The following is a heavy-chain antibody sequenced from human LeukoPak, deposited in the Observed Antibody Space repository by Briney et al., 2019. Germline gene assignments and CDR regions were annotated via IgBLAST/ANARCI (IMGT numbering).Heavy chain of an antibody. CDR3: ARAFQYGSGSYPYSL. CDR2: IYSGGNT. J-gene: IGHJ4*02. CDR1: GFTVSNND. V-gene: IGHV3-66*01. D-gene: IGHD3-10*01. Sequence: GSLRLSCAASGFTVSNNDMCWVRQAPGKGLEGVSVIYSGGNTNYADSVKGRFIISRDNLKNTLFLQMNSLRAEDTAVYYCARAFQYGSGSYPYSLWGQGTLVTVSS.